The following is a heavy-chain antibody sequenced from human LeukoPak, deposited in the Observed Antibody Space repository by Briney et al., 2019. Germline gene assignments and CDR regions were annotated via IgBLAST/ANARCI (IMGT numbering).Heavy chain of an antibody. Sequence: GGSLRLSCAASGFSFSSYTINWVRQAPGKGLVWVSSISGSSSYIYYADSVKGRFAISRDNAKNSLYLQMNSLRAEDTAVYYCAKDTGTTVKPNDYWGQGTLVTVSS. CDR3: AKDTGTTVKPNDY. D-gene: IGHD4-17*01. CDR2: ISGSSSYI. CDR1: GFSFSSYT. J-gene: IGHJ4*02. V-gene: IGHV3-21*01.